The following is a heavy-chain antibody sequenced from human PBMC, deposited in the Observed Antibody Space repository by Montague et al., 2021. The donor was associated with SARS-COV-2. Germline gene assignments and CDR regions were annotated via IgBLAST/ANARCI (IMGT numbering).Heavy chain of an antibody. CDR1: GGSISSYY. V-gene: IGHV4-59*01. CDR3: AGGGNSDWLAP. Sequence: SETLSLTCTVSGGSISSYYWSWIRQPPGKGLEWIGYIYYSGSTNYNPSLKSRVTISVDTSKKQFSLKLSSVTAADTAVYYCAGGGNSDWLAPWGQGTLVTVSS. D-gene: IGHD4-23*01. CDR2: IYYSGST. J-gene: IGHJ5*02.